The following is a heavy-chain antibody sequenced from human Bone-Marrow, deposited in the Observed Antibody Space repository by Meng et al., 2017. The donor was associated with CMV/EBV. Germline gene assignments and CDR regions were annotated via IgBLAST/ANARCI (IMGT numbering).Heavy chain of an antibody. CDR3: ARSLLSGIVVVPAADY. D-gene: IGHD2-2*01. V-gene: IGHV3-21*04. CDR1: GFTFSSYS. Sequence: GESLKISCAASGFTFSSYSLNWVRQAPGKGLEWVSSISSSSSYIYYADSVKGRFTISRDNAKNSLYLQMNSLRAEDTAVYYCARSLLSGIVVVPAADYWGQGTLVTVSS. J-gene: IGHJ4*02. CDR2: ISSSSSYI.